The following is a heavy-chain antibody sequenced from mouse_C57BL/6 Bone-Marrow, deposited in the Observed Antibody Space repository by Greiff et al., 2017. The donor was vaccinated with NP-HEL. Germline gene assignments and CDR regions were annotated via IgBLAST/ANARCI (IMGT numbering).Heavy chain of an antibody. J-gene: IGHJ3*01. CDR2: IHPSDSDT. V-gene: IGHV1-74*01. CDR3: ARRGCSSWFAD. CDR1: GYTFTSYW. Sequence: QVQLQQPGAELVKPGASVKVSCKASGYTFTSYWMHWVKQRPGQGLEWIGRIHPSDSDTNYNQKFKGKATLTVDKSSSTAYLQVSSLTSVEAAVYYCARRGCSSWFADWGKGTLVAV. D-gene: IGHD1-1*01.